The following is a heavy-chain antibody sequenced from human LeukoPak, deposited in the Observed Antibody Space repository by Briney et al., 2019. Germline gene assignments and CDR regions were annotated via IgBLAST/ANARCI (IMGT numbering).Heavy chain of an antibody. V-gene: IGHV3-9*01. CDR1: GFTFSSYG. D-gene: IGHD3-22*01. Sequence: GGSLRLSCAASGFTFSSYGMSWVRQAPGKGLEWVSGISWNSKNIGYAASVKGRFTISRDNAKNSLYLQMNSLRAEDTAFYYCAKGNRDSSGFYYYYGMNVWGQGTTVNVSS. CDR3: AKGNRDSSGFYYYYGMNV. CDR2: ISWNSKNI. J-gene: IGHJ6*02.